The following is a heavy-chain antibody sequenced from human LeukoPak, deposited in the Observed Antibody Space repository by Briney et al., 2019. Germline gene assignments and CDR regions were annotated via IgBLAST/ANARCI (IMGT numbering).Heavy chain of an antibody. D-gene: IGHD1-26*01. CDR3: TTPPYSGSYKGFDY. CDR1: GFTVSSNY. J-gene: IGHJ4*02. Sequence: TGGSLRLSCAASGFTVSSNYMSWVRQAPGKGLEWVGRIKSKTDGGTTDYAASVKGRFTISRDDSKNTLYLQMNSLKTEDTAVYYCTTPPYSGSYKGFDYWGQGTLVTVSS. CDR2: IKSKTDGGTT. V-gene: IGHV3-15*01.